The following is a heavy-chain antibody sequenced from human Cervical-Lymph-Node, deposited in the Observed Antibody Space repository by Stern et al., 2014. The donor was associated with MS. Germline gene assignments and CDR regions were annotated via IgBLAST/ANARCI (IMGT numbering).Heavy chain of an antibody. V-gene: IGHV7-4-1*02. CDR3: ARLGGLGGSFDI. CDR2: IHTRTQNP. CDR1: GYSFSDYS. J-gene: IGHJ3*02. Sequence: QMQLVQSGSEVKKPGASVTVSCKVSGYSFSDYSIHWVRQAPGQGLEWMGWIHTRTQNPTNAQGFAGRIGISLDTSVTSIYLQISSLKADDTAVYYCARLGGLGGSFDIWGQGTVVTVSS. D-gene: IGHD3-16*01.